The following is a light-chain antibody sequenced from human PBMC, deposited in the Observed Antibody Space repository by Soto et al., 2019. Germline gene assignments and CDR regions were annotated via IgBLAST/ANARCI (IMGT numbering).Light chain of an antibody. Sequence: EIFMTQSPSSLCVAAVERATPSCTRIHSARSDLAWYQQKPGQSPRLLIFDASTRATGIPARFSGSGSGTEFTLTISSLQSEDFAVYYCQQYNNWPWTFGQGTKV. CDR3: QQYNNWPWT. CDR1: HSARSD. CDR2: DAS. V-gene: IGKV3-15*01. J-gene: IGKJ1*01.